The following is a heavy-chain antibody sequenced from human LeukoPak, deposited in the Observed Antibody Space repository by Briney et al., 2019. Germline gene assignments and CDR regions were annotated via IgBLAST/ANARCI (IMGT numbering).Heavy chain of an antibody. CDR3: ARGGPTLGNLYYYYMDV. J-gene: IGHJ6*03. CDR2: MNPNSGNT. V-gene: IGHV1-8*03. CDR1: GYTFTSYD. Sequence: GASVKVSCKASGYTFTSYDINWVRQATGQGLEWMGWMNPNSGNTGYAQKFQGRVTITRNTSISTAYMELSSLRSEDTAVYCCARGGPTLGNLYYYYMDVWGKGTTVTVSS. D-gene: IGHD2/OR15-2a*01.